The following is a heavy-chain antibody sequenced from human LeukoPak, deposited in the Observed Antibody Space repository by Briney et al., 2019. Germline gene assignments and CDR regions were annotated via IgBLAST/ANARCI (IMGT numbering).Heavy chain of an antibody. J-gene: IGHJ4*02. CDR3: ARVWSWWPSFDY. D-gene: IGHD2-21*01. Sequence: PSQTLSLTCTVSGGSISSGDYYWSWIRQPPGKGLEWIGYIYYSGSTYYNPSLKSRVTISVDTSKDQFSLKLSSVTAADTAVYYCARVWSWWPSFDYWGQGTLVTVSS. CDR2: IYYSGST. CDR1: GGSISSGDYY. V-gene: IGHV4-30-4*08.